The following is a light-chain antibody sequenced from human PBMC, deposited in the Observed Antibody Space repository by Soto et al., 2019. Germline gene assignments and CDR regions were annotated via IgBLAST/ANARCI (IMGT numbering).Light chain of an antibody. CDR3: QQYGSSPWT. CDR2: GAS. V-gene: IGKV3-20*01. J-gene: IGKJ1*01. Sequence: VLTQSPGTLSLSPGERATLSCRASQSVSSSYLAWYQQKPGQAPRPLIYGASSRAIGIPDRFSGSGSGTDFTLTISTLEPEDFAVYYCQQYGSSPWTFGQGTKVDIK. CDR1: QSVSSSY.